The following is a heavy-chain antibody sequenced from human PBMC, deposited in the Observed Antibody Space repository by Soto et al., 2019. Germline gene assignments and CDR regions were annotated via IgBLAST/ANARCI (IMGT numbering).Heavy chain of an antibody. V-gene: IGHV3-23*01. D-gene: IGHD2-2*01. CDR2: ISGSGGSP. J-gene: IGHJ4*02. Sequence: GGSLRLSCAASGFTFSTYTMSWVRQASGKGLEWVSVISGSGGSPSYADSVQGRFSIYRDNSKNTLYLQMNSLRGDDTAMYYCAKARCSTTDCYVPDYWGRGTLVTVSS. CDR3: AKARCSTTDCYVPDY. CDR1: GFTFSTYT.